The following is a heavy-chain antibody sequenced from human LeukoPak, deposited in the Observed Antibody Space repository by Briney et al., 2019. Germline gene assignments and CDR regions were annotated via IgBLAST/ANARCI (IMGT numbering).Heavy chain of an antibody. V-gene: IGHV4-34*01. D-gene: IGHD4-11*01. CDR1: GGSFSGYY. J-gene: IGHJ3*02. CDR2: INHSGST. CDR3: AREPDYQDAFDI. Sequence: SKTLSLTCAVYGGSFSGYYWSWIRQPPGKGLEWIGEINHSGSTNYNPSLKSRVTISVDTSKNQFSLKLSSVTAADTAVYYCAREPDYQDAFDIWGQGTMVTVSS.